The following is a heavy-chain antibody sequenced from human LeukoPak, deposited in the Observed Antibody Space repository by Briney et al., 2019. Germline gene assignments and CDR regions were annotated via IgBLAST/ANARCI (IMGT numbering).Heavy chain of an antibody. CDR2: IYYSGST. CDR3: AAESERWLLRS. V-gene: IGHV4-61*08. Sequence: SETLSLTCTVSNDSISSGDYYWNWIRQPPGKGLEWVGQIYYSGSTNYNPSLKSRVTISIDTSKNQFSLKLNSVTAADTAVYYCAAESERWLLRSWGQGTLVTVSS. CDR1: NDSISSGDYY. J-gene: IGHJ4*02. D-gene: IGHD6-19*01.